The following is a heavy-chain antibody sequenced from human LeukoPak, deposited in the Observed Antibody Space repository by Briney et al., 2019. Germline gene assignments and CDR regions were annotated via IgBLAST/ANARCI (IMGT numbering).Heavy chain of an antibody. Sequence: SETLSLTCTVSGGSISSSSYYWGWIRQPPGKGLEWIGSIYYSGSTYYNPSLKSRVTISVDTSKNQFSLKLSSVTAADTAVYYCARQTGYSSGWVDYWGQGTLVTVSS. CDR1: GGSISSSSYY. CDR2: IYYSGST. CDR3: ARQTGYSSGWVDY. J-gene: IGHJ4*02. D-gene: IGHD6-19*01. V-gene: IGHV4-39*01.